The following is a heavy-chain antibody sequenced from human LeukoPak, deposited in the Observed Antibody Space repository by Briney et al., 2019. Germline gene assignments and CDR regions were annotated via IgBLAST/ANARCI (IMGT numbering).Heavy chain of an antibody. CDR1: GFTFSSYS. CDR3: ARDGGYSYGAVNY. J-gene: IGHJ4*02. Sequence: GGSLRLSCAASGFTFSSYSMNWVRQAPGKGLEWVSSISSSSSYIYYADSVKGRLTISRDNAKNSLYLQMNSLRAEDTAVYYCARDGGYSYGAVNYWGQGTLVTVSS. CDR2: ISSSSSYI. V-gene: IGHV3-21*01. D-gene: IGHD5-18*01.